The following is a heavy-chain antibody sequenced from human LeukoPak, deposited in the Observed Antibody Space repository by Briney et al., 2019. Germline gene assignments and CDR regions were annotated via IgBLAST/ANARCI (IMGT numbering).Heavy chain of an antibody. CDR1: GGSISSYY. CDR3: ARLNYYYDSSGYYFWYFDY. D-gene: IGHD3-22*01. Sequence: SETLSLTCTVSGGSISSYYWSWIRQPPVKGLEWIGYIYYSGSTNYNPSLKSRVTISVDTSKNQFSLKLSSVTAADTAVYYCARLNYYYDSSGYYFWYFDYWGQGTLVTVSS. J-gene: IGHJ4*02. V-gene: IGHV4-59*08. CDR2: IYYSGST.